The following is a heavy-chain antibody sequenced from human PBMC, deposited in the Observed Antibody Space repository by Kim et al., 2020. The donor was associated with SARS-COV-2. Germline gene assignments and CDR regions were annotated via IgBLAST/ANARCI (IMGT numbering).Heavy chain of an antibody. D-gene: IGHD1-1*01. J-gene: IGHJ3*02. V-gene: IGHV4-39*01. CDR2: IYYSGST. CDR3: ATGTEGDAFDI. Sequence: SETLSLTCTVSGGSISSSSYYWGWIRQPPGKGLEWIGSIYYSGSTYYNPSLKSRVTISVDTSKNQFSLKLSSVTAADTAVYYCATGTEGDAFDIRGQGTMVTVSS. CDR1: GGSISSSSYY.